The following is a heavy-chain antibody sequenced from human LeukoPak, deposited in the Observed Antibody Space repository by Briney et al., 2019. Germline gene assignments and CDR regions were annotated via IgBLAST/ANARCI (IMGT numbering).Heavy chain of an antibody. CDR1: GFTFSSYS. Sequence: GGSLRLSCAASGFTFSSYSMNWVRQAPGKGLEWVSYISSSSSTIYYADSVMGRFTISRDNAKNSLYLQMNSLRAEDTAVYYCARGGGYGYGGYFDYWGQGTLVTVSS. J-gene: IGHJ4*02. V-gene: IGHV3-48*01. D-gene: IGHD5-18*01. CDR2: ISSSSSTI. CDR3: ARGGGYGYGGYFDY.